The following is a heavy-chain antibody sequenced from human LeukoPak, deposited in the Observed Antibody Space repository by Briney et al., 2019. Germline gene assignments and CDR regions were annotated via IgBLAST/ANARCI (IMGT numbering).Heavy chain of an antibody. J-gene: IGHJ6*02. CDR1: GGSISSYY. CDR2: IYYSGST. V-gene: IGHV4-59*01. Sequence: SETLSLTCTVSGGSISSYYWSWIRQPPGKGLEWIGYIYYSGSTNCNPSLKSRVTISVDTSKNQFSLKLSSVTAADTAVYYCARVHGLYYYGMDVWGQGTTVTVSS. CDR3: ARVHGLYYYGMDV. D-gene: IGHD4-17*01.